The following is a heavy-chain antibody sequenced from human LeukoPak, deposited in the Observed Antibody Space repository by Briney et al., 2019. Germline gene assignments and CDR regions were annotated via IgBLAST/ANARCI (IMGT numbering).Heavy chain of an antibody. CDR1: GYTFTSYG. Sequence: ASVKVSCKASGYTFTSYGISWVRQAPGQGLEWMGWISAYNGNTNYAQKVQGRVTMTTDTSTSTAYMELRSLRPDDTAVYYCARDQHSSGYYYEPFDYWGQGTLVTVSS. CDR2: ISAYNGNT. J-gene: IGHJ4*02. V-gene: IGHV1-18*01. D-gene: IGHD3-22*01. CDR3: ARDQHSSGYYYEPFDY.